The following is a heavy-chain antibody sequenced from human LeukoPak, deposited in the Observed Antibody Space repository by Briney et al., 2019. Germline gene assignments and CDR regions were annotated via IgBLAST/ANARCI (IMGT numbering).Heavy chain of an antibody. D-gene: IGHD4-23*01. CDR1: GGTFSSYA. J-gene: IGHJ4*02. CDR3: ARVNLLYGGNSEFPAEFDY. V-gene: IGHV1-69*04. Sequence: GASVKVSCKASGGTFSSYAISWVRQAPGQGLEWMGRIIPILGIANYAQKFQGRVTITADKSTSTAYMELSSLRSEDTAVYYCARVNLLYGGNSEFPAEFDYWGQGTLVTVSS. CDR2: IIPILGIA.